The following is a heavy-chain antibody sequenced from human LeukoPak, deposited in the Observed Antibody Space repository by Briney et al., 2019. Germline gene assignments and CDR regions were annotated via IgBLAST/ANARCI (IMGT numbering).Heavy chain of an antibody. Sequence: GRSLRLSCAPSGFTFSSYAMSWVRQPPGKWLEWVSAISVIGGNIYYADSVEGRFTNSRDNSKNTLYLQKNSLRAEDTAVYYCAKDGNYVTALFDYWGQGTLVTVSS. D-gene: IGHD3-16*01. CDR2: ISVIGGNI. CDR3: AKDGNYVTALFDY. CDR1: GFTFSSYA. J-gene: IGHJ4*02. V-gene: IGHV3-23*01.